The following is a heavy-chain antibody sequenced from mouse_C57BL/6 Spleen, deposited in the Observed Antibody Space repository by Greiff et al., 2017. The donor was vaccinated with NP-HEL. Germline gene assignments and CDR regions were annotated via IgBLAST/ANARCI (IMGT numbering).Heavy chain of an antibody. CDR2: IDPSDSYT. J-gene: IGHJ2*01. CDR1: GYTFTSYW. Sequence: QVQLQQPGAELVMPGASVKLSCKASGYTFTSYWMHWVKQRPGQGLEWIGEIDPSDSYTNYNQKFKGKSTLTVDKSSSTAYMQLSSLTSEDSAVYYCARVGVRRENFDYWGQGTTLTVSS. CDR3: ARVGVRRENFDY. V-gene: IGHV1-69*01.